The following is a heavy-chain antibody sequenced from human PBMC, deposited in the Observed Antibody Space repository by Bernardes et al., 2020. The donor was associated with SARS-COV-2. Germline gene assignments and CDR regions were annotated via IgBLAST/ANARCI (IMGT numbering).Heavy chain of an antibody. Sequence: GGSLRLSCAASGFTFSNYCMSWVRLAPGRGLEWMSNIKEDGSTKQYVDSVKGRFTISRDNTKNVLYLQIDSLRVDDTAVYFCARDADWHFDNWGQGTLVTVSS. J-gene: IGHJ4*02. CDR3: ARDADWHFDN. D-gene: IGHD3-9*01. CDR1: GFTFSNYC. CDR2: IKEDGSTK. V-gene: IGHV3-7*01.